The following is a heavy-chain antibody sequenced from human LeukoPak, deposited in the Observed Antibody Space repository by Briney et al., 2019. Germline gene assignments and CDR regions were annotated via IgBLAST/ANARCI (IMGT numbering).Heavy chain of an antibody. J-gene: IGHJ4*02. CDR2: INNGGGST. CDR1: GFTFDNHA. CDR3: AKDLSYNWNYFDF. D-gene: IGHD1-20*01. Sequence: PGGSLRLSCAASGFTFDNHALHWVRQAPRKGLEWVSGINNGGGSTYYADSVKGRFTISRDNSKNTLYLKMSNLRADDTAVYYCAKDLSYNWNYFDFWGQGTLVTASS. V-gene: IGHV3-23*01.